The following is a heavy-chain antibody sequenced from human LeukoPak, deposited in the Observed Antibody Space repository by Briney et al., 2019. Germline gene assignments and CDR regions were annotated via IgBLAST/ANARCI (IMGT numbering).Heavy chain of an antibody. CDR3: ARHQSSGFLRKGYCDF. CDR2: THSSGNS. D-gene: IGHD6-25*01. CDR1: GGSMNSSVTYY. Sequence: SETLSLTCTVSGGSMNSSVTYYWGWIRQPPGKGLEWIGSTHSSGNSGSNPSLKSRVTVSADTSKNQFSLKLTSVTAADTAVYYCARHQSSGFLRKGYCDFWGQGTLVTVSS. J-gene: IGHJ4*02. V-gene: IGHV4-39*01.